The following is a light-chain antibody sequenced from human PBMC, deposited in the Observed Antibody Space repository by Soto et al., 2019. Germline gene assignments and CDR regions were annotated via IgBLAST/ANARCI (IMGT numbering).Light chain of an antibody. V-gene: IGKV3-15*01. Sequence: ILMTQSPVTLSVSPGDSATLSCRASQSIGSNLAWYQQKPGQAPRLLIYAASTRVTGLPGRCSGRGSGTEFTLTISCLQSEDFAIYYCQHYTNWPPITFGQGTRLEIK. CDR3: QHYTNWPPIT. CDR1: QSIGSN. CDR2: AAS. J-gene: IGKJ5*01.